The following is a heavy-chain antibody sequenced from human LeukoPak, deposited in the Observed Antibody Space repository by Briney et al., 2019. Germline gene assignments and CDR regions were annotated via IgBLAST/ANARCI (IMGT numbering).Heavy chain of an antibody. J-gene: IGHJ4*02. CDR3: ARDQTYSGSGIYTYFDY. CDR2: SGST. CDR1: GYSISSGYY. V-gene: IGHV4-38-2*02. D-gene: IGHD3-10*01. Sequence: SETLSLTCTVSGYSISSGYYWGWIRQPPGKGLEWIGSGSTYYNPSLRSRVTISADTSKNHFSLKLTSVTAADTAVYYCARDQTYSGSGIYTYFDYWGQGILVTVSS.